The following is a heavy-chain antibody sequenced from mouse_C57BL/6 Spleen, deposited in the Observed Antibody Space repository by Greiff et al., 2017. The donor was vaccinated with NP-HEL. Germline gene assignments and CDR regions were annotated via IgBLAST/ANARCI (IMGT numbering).Heavy chain of an antibody. CDR3: TRGDGNYFYYAMDY. CDR1: GFTFSSYA. V-gene: IGHV5-9-1*02. CDR2: ISSGGDYI. D-gene: IGHD2-1*01. Sequence: EVKLVESGEGLVKPGGSLKLSCAASGFTFSSYAMSWVRQTPEKRLEWVAYISSGGDYIYYADTVKGRFTISRDNARNTLYLQMSSLKSEDTAMYYCTRGDGNYFYYAMDYWGQGTSVTVSS. J-gene: IGHJ4*01.